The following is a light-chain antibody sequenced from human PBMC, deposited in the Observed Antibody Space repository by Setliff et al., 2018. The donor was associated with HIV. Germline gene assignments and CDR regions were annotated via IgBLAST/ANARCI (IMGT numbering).Light chain of an antibody. Sequence: QSALAQPASVSGSPGQSITISCTGTSSDVGGYSYVSWYQQHPGKAPKLIIYEVRNRPSGVSNRFSGSKSGNTASLTISGPQAEDEADYYCISYATTNTLPFGTGTKVTVL. J-gene: IGLJ1*01. CDR3: ISYATTNTLP. V-gene: IGLV2-14*01. CDR1: SSDVGGYSY. CDR2: EVR.